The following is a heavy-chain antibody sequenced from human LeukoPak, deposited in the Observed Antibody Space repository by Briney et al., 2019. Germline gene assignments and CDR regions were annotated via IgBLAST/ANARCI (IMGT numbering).Heavy chain of an antibody. CDR2: ISYDGSNK. CDR3: ASGGYTYGY. V-gene: IGHV3-30*04. CDR1: GFTFSSYA. Sequence: PGGSLRLSCAASGFTFSSYAMHWVRQAPGKGLEWVAVISYDGSNKNYADSVKGRFTISRDNSMNTLYLQMSSLRAEDTAIYYCASGGYTYGYWGQGTLVTVSS. J-gene: IGHJ4*02. D-gene: IGHD5-18*01.